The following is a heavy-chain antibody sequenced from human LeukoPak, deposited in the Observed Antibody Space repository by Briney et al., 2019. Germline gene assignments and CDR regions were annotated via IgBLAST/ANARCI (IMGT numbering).Heavy chain of an antibody. V-gene: IGHV3-23*01. CDR1: GFTFRDYV. D-gene: IGHD2-15*01. CDR3: ARDCTGGSCYSDY. J-gene: IGHJ4*02. CDR2: ITSSSGSI. Sequence: GGTLRLSCAASGFTFRDYVMSWVRQAPGKGLVWVSAITSSSGSIYYADSVKGRFTISRDNSKNTLYLQMNSLRAEDPAVYYCARDCTGGSCYSDYWGQGTLVTVSS.